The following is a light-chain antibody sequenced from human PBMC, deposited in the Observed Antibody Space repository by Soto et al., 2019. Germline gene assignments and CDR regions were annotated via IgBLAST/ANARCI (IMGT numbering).Light chain of an antibody. CDR1: QDISNY. CDR2: DAS. CDR3: QQYSHLIT. V-gene: IGKV1-33*01. Sequence: DIQMTQAPSSLSASVGDRVTITCQASQDISNYLNWYQQKLGKAPKLLIYDASNLETGVPSRFSGSGSVTDFTFTISSLLPEDIATYYCQQYSHLITFGQGTRLEI. J-gene: IGKJ5*01.